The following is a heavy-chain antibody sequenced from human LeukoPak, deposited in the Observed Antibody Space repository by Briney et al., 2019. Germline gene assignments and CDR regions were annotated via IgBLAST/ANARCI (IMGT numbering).Heavy chain of an antibody. D-gene: IGHD3-9*01. CDR2: IYYSGST. CDR3: ARHGYYDILTGYYRPRGFDY. V-gene: IGHV4-39*01. Sequence: SETLSLTCTVSGGSISSSSYYWGWIRQPPGKGLEWIGSIYYSGSTYYNPSLKSRVTISVDTSKNQFSLKLSSVTAADTAVYYCARHGYYDILTGYYRPRGFDYWGQGTLVTVSS. J-gene: IGHJ4*02. CDR1: GGSISSSSYY.